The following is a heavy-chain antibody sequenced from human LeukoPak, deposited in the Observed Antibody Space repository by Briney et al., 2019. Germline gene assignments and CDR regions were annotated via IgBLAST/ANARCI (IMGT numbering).Heavy chain of an antibody. J-gene: IGHJ4*02. CDR3: TRGTERGYPSDY. V-gene: IGHV3-49*03. CDR1: GFTFGDHA. CDR2: IRNKADGGTA. D-gene: IGHD1-1*01. Sequence: GRSLRLSCTASGFTFGDHAMSWFRQAPGKGLEWVGFIRNKADGGTAESAASVKGRFTMSRDDSKSIAYLQMNSLKTGDTAMYYCTRGTERGYPSDYWGQGTLVTVSS.